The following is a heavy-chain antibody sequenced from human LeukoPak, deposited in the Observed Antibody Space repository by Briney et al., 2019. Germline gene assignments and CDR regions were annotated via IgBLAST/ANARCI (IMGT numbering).Heavy chain of an antibody. D-gene: IGHD3-3*01. Sequence: SETLSLTCAVYGGSFSGYYWSWIRQPPGKGLEWIGEINHSGSTNYNPSLKSRVTISVDTSKNQFSLKLSSVTAADTAVYYCARRLIPLLRGTNWFDPWGQGTLVTVSS. V-gene: IGHV4-34*01. CDR2: INHSGST. J-gene: IGHJ5*02. CDR3: ARRLIPLLRGTNWFDP. CDR1: GGSFSGYY.